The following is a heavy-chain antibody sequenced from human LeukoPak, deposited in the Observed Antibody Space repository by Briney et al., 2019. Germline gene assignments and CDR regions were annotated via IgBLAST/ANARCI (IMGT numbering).Heavy chain of an antibody. D-gene: IGHD2-2*01. CDR1: GFTFSSYA. CDR2: ITGNGGST. CDR3: AREDRYCFSTSCYYYYMDV. Sequence: PGGSLRLSCAASGFTFSSYAMHWVRQAPGKGLEYVSAITGNGGSTYYANSVKGRFTISRDNSKNTLYLQMGSLRAEDMAVYHCAREDRYCFSTSCYYYYMDVWGKGTTVTVSS. J-gene: IGHJ6*03. V-gene: IGHV3-64*01.